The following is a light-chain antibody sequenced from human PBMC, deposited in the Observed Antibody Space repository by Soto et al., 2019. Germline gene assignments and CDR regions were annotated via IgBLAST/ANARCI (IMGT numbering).Light chain of an antibody. J-gene: IGKJ4*01. V-gene: IGKV1-12*01. Sequence: DIHVTQSPSSVSASVGDRVTITCRASQAITSWLAWYQQKPGRAPKLLIYSASSLQSGAPSRFTGSGSGTDFTLTISSVQPEDSATYYCQQAATFPLTFGGGTEVEIK. CDR3: QQAATFPLT. CDR1: QAITSW. CDR2: SAS.